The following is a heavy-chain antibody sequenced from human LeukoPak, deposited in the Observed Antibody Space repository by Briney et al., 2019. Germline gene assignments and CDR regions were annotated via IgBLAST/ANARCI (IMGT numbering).Heavy chain of an antibody. CDR2: IYTSGST. CDR3: ARSARGRNNFDY. CDR1: GGSISSYY. J-gene: IGHJ4*02. V-gene: IGHV4-4*07. Sequence: SETLSLTCTVSGGSISSYYWSWIRQPAGKGLEWIGRIYTSGSTNYNPSLKSRVTMSVDTSKNQFSLKLASVTAADTAAYYCARSARGRNNFDYWGQGILVTVSS.